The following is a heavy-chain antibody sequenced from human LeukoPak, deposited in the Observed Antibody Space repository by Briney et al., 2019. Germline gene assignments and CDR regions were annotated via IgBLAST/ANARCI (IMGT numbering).Heavy chain of an antibody. V-gene: IGHV3-15*01. J-gene: IGHJ6*04. CDR2: IKTKADGGTT. CDR1: GFTFSNAW. CDR3: SRADYYGSGSPISLDV. Sequence: GGSLRLSCAASGFTFSNAWMTWVRQAPGKGLEWVGHIKTKADGGTTDYAAPVRGRFTISRDDSKNTLYLQMNSLKTEDTALYYCSRADYYGSGSPISLDVWGKGTTVTVSS. D-gene: IGHD3-10*01.